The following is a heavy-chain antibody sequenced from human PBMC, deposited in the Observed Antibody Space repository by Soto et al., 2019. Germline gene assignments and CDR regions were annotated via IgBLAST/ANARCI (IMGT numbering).Heavy chain of an antibody. D-gene: IGHD2-8*01. CDR3: AKGHRMVCQGGGKFYYCVYGMDV. J-gene: IGHJ6*02. V-gene: IGHV4-34*01. Sequence: PSETLSLTCAVYGGSFTDSFWSWIRQTPGKGLEWIGKIKHCRITKLKPSLRSRDTISLDTSKTQFSLRLRSVAAADTAVYFCAKGHRMVCQGGGKFYYCVYGMDVWGQGTTVTVSS. CDR2: IKHCRIT. CDR1: GGSFTDSF.